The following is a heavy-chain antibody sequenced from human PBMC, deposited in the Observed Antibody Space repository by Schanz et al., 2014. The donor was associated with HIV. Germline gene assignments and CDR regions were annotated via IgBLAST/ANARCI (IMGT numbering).Heavy chain of an antibody. J-gene: IGHJ4*02. D-gene: IGHD3-10*01. V-gene: IGHV1-2*02. CDR1: GYTFTSYG. CDR2: INPNSGGT. CDR3: ASYGGGY. Sequence: QVQLVQSGAEVKKPGASVKVSCKASGYTFTSYGISWVRQAPGQGLEWMGGINPNSGGTKSAQKFQGRVTMTRDTSISTAYMELRSLRSDDTAIYYCASYGGGYWGQGTLVTVSS.